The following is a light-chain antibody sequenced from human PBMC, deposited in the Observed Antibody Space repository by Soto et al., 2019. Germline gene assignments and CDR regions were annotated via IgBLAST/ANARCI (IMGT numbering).Light chain of an antibody. V-gene: IGKV3-15*01. CDR3: KQYNNWPPWT. CDR2: GAS. CDR1: QSVSSN. J-gene: IGKJ1*01. Sequence: DIVMTQSPATLSVSPGERATLSCRASQSVSSNLAWYQQKPGQAPRLLIYGASTRATGIPARFSGSGSGTEFTLTISSLQAEDFAVYYCKQYNNWPPWTFGQGTKVEIK.